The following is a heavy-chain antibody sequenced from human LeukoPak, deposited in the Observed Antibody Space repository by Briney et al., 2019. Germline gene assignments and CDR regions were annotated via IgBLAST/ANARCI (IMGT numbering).Heavy chain of an antibody. Sequence: PGGSLRLSCAASGFTFSSYSMNWVRQAPGKGLEWVSRISSSSSPIYYADSVKGRFTISRDNAKNSLYLQMNSLRAEDTAVYYCAREGLGDDSSGYYYVNFDYWGQGTLVTVSS. CDR1: GFTFSSYS. D-gene: IGHD3-22*01. CDR3: AREGLGDDSSGYYYVNFDY. V-gene: IGHV3-48*01. CDR2: ISSSSSPI. J-gene: IGHJ4*02.